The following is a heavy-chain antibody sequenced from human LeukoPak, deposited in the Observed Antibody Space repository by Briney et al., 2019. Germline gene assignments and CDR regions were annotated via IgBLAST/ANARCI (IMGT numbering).Heavy chain of an antibody. D-gene: IGHD3-10*01. CDR1: GFTFSSYT. CDR2: ISYDGSNK. V-gene: IGHV3-30-3*01. CDR3: ARGLHYYYYGMDV. Sequence: GGSLRLSCAASGFTFSSYTMHWVRQAPGKGLEWVAVISYDGSNKYYADSVKGRFTISRDNSKNTLSLQMNSLRAEDTAVYYCARGLHYYYYGMDVWGQGTTVTVSS. J-gene: IGHJ6*02.